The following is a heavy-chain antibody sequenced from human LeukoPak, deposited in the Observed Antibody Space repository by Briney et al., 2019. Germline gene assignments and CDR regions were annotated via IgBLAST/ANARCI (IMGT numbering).Heavy chain of an antibody. CDR3: ACRDGYNYYFDY. Sequence: SVKVSCKASGGTFSSYAISWVRQAPGQGLEWMGRIIPILGIANYAQRFQGRVTITADKSTSTAYMELSSLRSEDTAVYYCACRDGYNYYFDYWGQGTLVTVSS. CDR2: IIPILGIA. J-gene: IGHJ4*02. V-gene: IGHV1-69*04. CDR1: GGTFSSYA. D-gene: IGHD5-12*01.